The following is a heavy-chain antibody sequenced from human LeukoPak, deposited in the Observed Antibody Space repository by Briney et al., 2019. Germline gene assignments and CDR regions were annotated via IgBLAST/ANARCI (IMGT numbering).Heavy chain of an antibody. Sequence: GESLKISCQGSGYSFSNYWIAWVRQMPGRGLEWLGVIYPGDSNTRYSPSFQGHVTISADKSISTAFLQWNSLKASDSAIYLCARAAKGTVRGLWYFDLWGRGTLVTVSS. D-gene: IGHD4-17*01. V-gene: IGHV5-51*01. CDR2: IYPGDSNT. CDR1: GYSFSNYW. CDR3: ARAAKGTVRGLWYFDL. J-gene: IGHJ2*01.